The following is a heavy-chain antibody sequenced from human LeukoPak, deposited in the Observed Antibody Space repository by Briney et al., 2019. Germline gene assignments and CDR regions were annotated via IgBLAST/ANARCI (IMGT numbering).Heavy chain of an antibody. CDR1: GFTFSSYA. J-gene: IGHJ4*02. CDR3: ARDRSQRAYSYGPDGE. V-gene: IGHV3-30*01. D-gene: IGHD5-18*01. Sequence: GGSLRLSCAASGFTFSSYAMHWVRQAPGKGQEWAAVISYDGSNKFYADSVKGRFTISRDNSKNTLFLQMNSLRAEDTAVYYCARDRSQRAYSYGPDGEWGQGTLVTVSS. CDR2: ISYDGSNK.